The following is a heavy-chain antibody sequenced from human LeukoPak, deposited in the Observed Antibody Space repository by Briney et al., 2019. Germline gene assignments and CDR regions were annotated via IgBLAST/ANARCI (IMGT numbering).Heavy chain of an antibody. V-gene: IGHV4-39*07. Sequence: SETLSLTCTVSGGSIRSSYYYWGWIRQPPGKGLEWIGSIYDSGSTYYNPSLKSRVTISVDRSKNQFSLKLSSVTAADTAVYYCAGGVGLKDWGQGTLVTVSS. J-gene: IGHJ4*02. CDR3: AGGVGLKD. CDR1: GGSIRSSYYY. CDR2: IYDSGST. D-gene: IGHD1-26*01.